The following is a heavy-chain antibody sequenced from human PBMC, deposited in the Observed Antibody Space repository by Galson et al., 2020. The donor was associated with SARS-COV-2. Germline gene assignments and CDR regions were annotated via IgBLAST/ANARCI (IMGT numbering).Heavy chain of an antibody. CDR1: GFTLSGYE. CDR2: ISSSGETK. CDR3: ARDGSVVVITTDYYYGLDV. Sequence: TGGSLRLSCTASGFTLSGYEMSWVRQAPGQGLEWVSYISSSGETKYYADSVKGRFHISRDNAKNSLYLQMNSLGAEDTAIYYCARDGSVVVITTDYYYGLDVWGPGTTVTVSS. D-gene: IGHD3-22*01. V-gene: IGHV3-48*03. J-gene: IGHJ6*02.